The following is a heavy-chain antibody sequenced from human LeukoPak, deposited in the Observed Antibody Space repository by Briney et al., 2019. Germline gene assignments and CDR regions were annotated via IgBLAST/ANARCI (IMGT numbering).Heavy chain of an antibody. V-gene: IGHV4-39*07. Sequence: SETLSLTCTVSGGSISSSSYYWGWIRQPPGKGLEWIGSIYHSGSTYYNPSLKSRVTISVDTSKNQFSLKLSSVTAADTAVYYCARLPPRRTRDIVVVPAAVVDYWGQGTLVTVSS. D-gene: IGHD2-2*01. CDR2: IYHSGST. J-gene: IGHJ4*02. CDR1: GGSISSSSYY. CDR3: ARLPPRRTRDIVVVPAAVVDY.